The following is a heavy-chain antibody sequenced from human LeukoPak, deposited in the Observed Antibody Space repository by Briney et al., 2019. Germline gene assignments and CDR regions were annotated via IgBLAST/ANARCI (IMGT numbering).Heavy chain of an antibody. CDR1: GGSISSGGYY. CDR3: ARGRDYYDSSGCFFDY. Sequence: SQTLSLTCTVSGGSISSGGYYWSWIRQHPGKGLEWIGYIYYSGSTYYNPSLKSRVTISVDTSMNQFSLKLSSVTAADTAVYYCARGRDYYDSSGCFFDYWGQGTLVTVSS. V-gene: IGHV4-31*03. D-gene: IGHD3-22*01. J-gene: IGHJ4*02. CDR2: IYYSGST.